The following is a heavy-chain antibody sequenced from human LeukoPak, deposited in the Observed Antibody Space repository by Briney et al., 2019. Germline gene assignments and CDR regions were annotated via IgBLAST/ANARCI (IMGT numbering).Heavy chain of an antibody. CDR3: AKSHRVLRYFDWLPDY. CDR2: ISGSGGST. Sequence: GGSLRLCCAASGFTFSSYAMSWVRQAPGKGLEWVSAISGSGGSTYYADSVKGRFTISRDNSKNTLYLQMNSLRAEDTAVYYCAKSHRVLRYFDWLPDYWGQGTLVTVSS. J-gene: IGHJ4*02. CDR1: GFTFSSYA. D-gene: IGHD3-9*01. V-gene: IGHV3-23*01.